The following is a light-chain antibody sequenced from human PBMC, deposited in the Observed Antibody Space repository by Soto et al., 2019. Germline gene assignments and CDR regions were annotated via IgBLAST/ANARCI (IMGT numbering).Light chain of an antibody. CDR2: TNN. Sequence: QSVLTQPPSASGTPGQRITISCSGSSSNIGSNYVYWYRQLPGTAPKLLIYTNNQRPSGVPDRFSGSKSGTSASLAISGLRSEDEADYYCATWDDSLSGVVFGGGTKLIVL. V-gene: IGLV1-47*01. J-gene: IGLJ2*01. CDR1: SSNIGSNY. CDR3: ATWDDSLSGVV.